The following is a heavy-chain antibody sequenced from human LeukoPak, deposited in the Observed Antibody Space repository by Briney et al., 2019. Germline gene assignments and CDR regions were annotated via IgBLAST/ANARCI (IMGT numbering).Heavy chain of an antibody. J-gene: IGHJ4*02. D-gene: IGHD4-23*01. CDR3: ARDYGGSSPFDY. CDR1: GFTFTSYT. CDR2: ISSSGSGI. V-gene: IGHV3-21*01. Sequence: GGSLRLSCAASGFTFTSYTMKWVRQAPGKGLEWVSSISSSGSGIYYADSVKGRFTISRDNAKNSLYLHMNSLRAEDTAVYYCARDYGGSSPFDYWGQGTLVTVSS.